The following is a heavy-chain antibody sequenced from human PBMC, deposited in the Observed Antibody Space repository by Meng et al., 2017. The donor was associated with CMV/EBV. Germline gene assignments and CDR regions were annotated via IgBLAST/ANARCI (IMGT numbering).Heavy chain of an antibody. V-gene: IGHV4-39*07. CDR3: ARDYGDLRQDY. CDR2: IYYSGST. J-gene: IGHJ4*02. Sequence: QLELRDSGPGRVKPSETLSLTCPVSGGSISSSSYYWGCIRKPPGKGLEWIGSIYYSGSTYYTPSLKSRVTISVETSKNQFSLKLRSVTAADTAVYYCARDYGDLRQDYWGQGTLVTVSS. CDR1: GGSISSSSYY. D-gene: IGHD4-17*01.